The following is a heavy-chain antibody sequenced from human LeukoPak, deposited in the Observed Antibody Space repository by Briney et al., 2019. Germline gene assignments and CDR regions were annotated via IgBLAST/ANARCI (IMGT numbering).Heavy chain of an antibody. D-gene: IGHD6-19*01. CDR2: INPSGGST. CDR3: ARGPQWLVDY. Sequence: ASVKVSCKASGHTFTSYYMHWVRQAPGQGLEWMGIINPSGGSTSYAQKFQGRVTMTRDMSTSTVYMELSSLRSEDAAVYYCARGPQWLVDYWGQGTLVTVSS. CDR1: GHTFTSYY. V-gene: IGHV1-46*01. J-gene: IGHJ4*02.